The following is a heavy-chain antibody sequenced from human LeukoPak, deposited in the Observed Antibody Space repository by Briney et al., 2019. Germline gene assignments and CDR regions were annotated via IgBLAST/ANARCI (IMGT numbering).Heavy chain of an antibody. J-gene: IGHJ4*02. D-gene: IGHD3-16*01. CDR2: IIPIFGTA. CDR3: AREGGSVAGYYFDY. Sequence: ASVKVSCKASGGTFSSYAISWVRQAPGQGLEWMGGIIPIFGTANYAQKSQGRVTITADESTSTAYMELSSLRSEDTAVYYCAREGGSVAGYYFDYWGQGTLVTVSS. CDR1: GGTFSSYA. V-gene: IGHV1-69*01.